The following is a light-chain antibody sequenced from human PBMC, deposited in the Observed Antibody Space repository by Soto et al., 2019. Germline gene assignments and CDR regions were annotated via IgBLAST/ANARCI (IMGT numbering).Light chain of an antibody. CDR1: SSDIGGYDY. CDR2: DVN. CDR3: TSYASGSSHVV. J-gene: IGLJ2*01. V-gene: IGLV2-14*01. Sequence: QSALTQPASVSGSPGQSITLSCTGTSSDIGGYDYVSWYQRHPGKAPKLIIYDVNNRPSGVSNRFSGSKSGNTASLTISGHNAVDEADYYCTSYASGSSHVVFGGGTKLTVL.